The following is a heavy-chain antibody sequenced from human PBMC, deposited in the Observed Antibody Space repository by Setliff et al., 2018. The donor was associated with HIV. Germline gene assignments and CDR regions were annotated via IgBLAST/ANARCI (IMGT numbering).Heavy chain of an antibody. CDR3: ARHSSAAANDAFDI. Sequence: SETLSLTCAVSGYSISSGYYWGWIRQPPGKGLEWIGSIYHSGSTYYNPSLKSRVTISADTSKNQFSLKLSSVTAADTAVYYCARHSSAAANDAFDIWGQGTMVTVSS. J-gene: IGHJ3*02. CDR2: IYHSGST. V-gene: IGHV4-38-2*01. CDR1: GYSISSGYY. D-gene: IGHD6-13*01.